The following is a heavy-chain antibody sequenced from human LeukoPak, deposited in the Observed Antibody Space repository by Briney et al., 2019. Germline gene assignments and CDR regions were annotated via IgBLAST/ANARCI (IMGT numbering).Heavy chain of an antibody. CDR2: IYSGGST. Sequence: PGGSLRLSCAASGFTVSSNYMSWVRQAPGKGLEWVSVIYSGGSTYYADSVKGRFTISRDNSKNTLYLQMNSLRAEDTAVYYCARVTEPMKRFRGSRGLDYWGQGTLVTVSS. J-gene: IGHJ4*02. CDR1: GFTVSSNY. D-gene: IGHD3-16*01. V-gene: IGHV3-53*01. CDR3: ARVTEPMKRFRGSRGLDY.